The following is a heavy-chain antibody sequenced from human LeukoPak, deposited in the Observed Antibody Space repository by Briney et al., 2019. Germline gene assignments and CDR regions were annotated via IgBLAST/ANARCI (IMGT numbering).Heavy chain of an antibody. CDR1: GYTFTGYY. CDR2: INPNSGGK. CDR3: ARGGSSWDFAFDI. J-gene: IGHJ3*02. D-gene: IGHD6-13*01. Sequence: ASVKVSCKASGYTFTGYYMHWVRQAPGQGLEWMGWINPNSGGKNYAQKFQGRVTMTRDTSISTAYMELSRLRAEDTAVYYCARGGSSWDFAFDIWGQGTMVTVSS. V-gene: IGHV1-2*02.